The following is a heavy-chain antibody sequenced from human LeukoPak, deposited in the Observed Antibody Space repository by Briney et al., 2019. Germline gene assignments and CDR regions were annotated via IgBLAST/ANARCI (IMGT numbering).Heavy chain of an antibody. V-gene: IGHV2-5*01. CDR1: LFSLSTSGVG. J-gene: IGHJ5*02. D-gene: IGHD3-22*01. CDR2: IYCNDDK. Sequence: SGPTLLNPTQTLTLTCTFPLFSLSTSGVGVGWIRQPPGKALEWLALIYCNDDKRYSPSLKSRLTITKDTSKNQVVLTMTNMDPVDTATYYCAHRRIYDSSGYYYTLLDPWGQGTLVTVSS. CDR3: AHRRIYDSSGYYYTLLDP.